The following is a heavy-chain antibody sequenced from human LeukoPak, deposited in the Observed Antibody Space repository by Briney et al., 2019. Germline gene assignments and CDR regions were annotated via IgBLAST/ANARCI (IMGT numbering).Heavy chain of an antibody. J-gene: IGHJ4*02. V-gene: IGHV3-53*01. CDR3: TRDQMNY. CDR2: IFSNGDT. D-gene: IGHD5-24*01. CDR1: EFTVSRNY. Sequence: PGGSLRLSCTASEFTVSRNYMLWVRQAPWKGLEWVSLIFSNGDTHYADSVKGRFTISRDTSKNTVSLQMNSLRVEDTAMYYCTRDQMNYWGQGTLVTVSS.